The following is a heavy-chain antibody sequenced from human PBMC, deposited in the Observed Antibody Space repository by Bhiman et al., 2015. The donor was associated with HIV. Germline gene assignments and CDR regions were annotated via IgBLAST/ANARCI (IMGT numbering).Heavy chain of an antibody. D-gene: IGHD3-10*01. Sequence: VQLVESGGGLVQPGGSLRLSCAASRFTFSSNSMNWVRQAPGKGLEWVSYISSSSSTIYYADSVKGRFTISRDNAKNSLYLQMNSLRAEDTAVYYCASGSGSVNFDYWGQGTLVTVSS. CDR3: ASGSGSVNFDY. CDR1: RFTFSSNS. CDR2: ISSSSSTI. V-gene: IGHV3-48*01. J-gene: IGHJ4*02.